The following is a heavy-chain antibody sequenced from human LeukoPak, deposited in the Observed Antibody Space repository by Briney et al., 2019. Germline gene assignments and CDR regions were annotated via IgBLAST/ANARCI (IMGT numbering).Heavy chain of an antibody. J-gene: IGHJ5*01. D-gene: IGHD2/OR15-2a*01. CDR2: IYNTGSA. Sequence: SETLSLTCTVSGVSISSYYWAWIRQPAGKGLEWIGRIYNTGSANYNPSLKSRVSMSVDTSKNQFSLNPTSVTAADTAVYYCTRDVFFRAHNWFDSWGQGTLVTVSS. V-gene: IGHV4-4*07. CDR3: TRDVFFRAHNWFDS. CDR1: GVSISSYY.